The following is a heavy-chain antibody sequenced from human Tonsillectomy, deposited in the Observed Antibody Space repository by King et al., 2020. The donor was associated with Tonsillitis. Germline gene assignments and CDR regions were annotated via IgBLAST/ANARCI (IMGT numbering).Heavy chain of an antibody. Sequence: VQLQESGPGLVKPSETLSLTCTVSGGSISSYYWSWIRQPAGKGLAWIGRIYTSGSTNYNPSLKSRVTMSVDTSKNQFSLKLSSVTAADTAVYYCARDNWYCSSTSCYTNYWGQGTLVTVSS. CDR3: ARDNWYCSSTSCYTNY. V-gene: IGHV4-4*07. D-gene: IGHD2-2*02. CDR2: IYTSGST. J-gene: IGHJ4*02. CDR1: GGSISSYY.